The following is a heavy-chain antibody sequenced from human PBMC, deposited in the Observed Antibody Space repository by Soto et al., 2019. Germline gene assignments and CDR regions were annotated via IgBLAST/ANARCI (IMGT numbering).Heavy chain of an antibody. CDR3: ARVQGYNFDY. D-gene: IGHD5-18*01. V-gene: IGHV4-31*03. CDR1: GGSISNGGYY. J-gene: IGHJ4*02. CDR2: IYYSGST. Sequence: SETLSLTCTVSGGSISNGGYYWSWIRQHPGKGLEWIGYIYYSGSTYYNPSLKSRVTISVDTSKNQFSLKLSSVTAADTAVYHCARVQGYNFDYWGQGTLVTVS.